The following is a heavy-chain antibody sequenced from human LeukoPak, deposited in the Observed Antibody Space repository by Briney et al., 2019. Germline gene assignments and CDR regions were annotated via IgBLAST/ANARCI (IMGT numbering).Heavy chain of an antibody. CDR2: ISSSSSYI. J-gene: IGHJ4*02. CDR3: AREDTAMVIPFDY. CDR1: GFTFSSYS. V-gene: IGHV3-21*01. D-gene: IGHD5-18*01. Sequence: GGSLRLSCAASGFTFSSYSMNWVRQAPRKGLEWVSSISSSSSYIYYADSVKGRFTISRDNAKNSLYLQMNSLRAEDTAVYYCAREDTAMVIPFDYWGQGTLVTVSS.